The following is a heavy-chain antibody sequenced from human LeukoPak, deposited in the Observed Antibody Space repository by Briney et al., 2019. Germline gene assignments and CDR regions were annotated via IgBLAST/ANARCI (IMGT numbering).Heavy chain of an antibody. J-gene: IGHJ4*02. CDR2: ISISSSYI. Sequence: PWGSLRLSCAASGFTFSSYSIIWVRQAPGKGLEWVSSISISSSYIYYADSVKGRFTISRDNAKNSLYLQMNSLRAEDTAVYYCARGPQKNGHSSGYPGYFDYWGQGTLVTVSS. CDR3: ARGPQKNGHSSGYPGYFDY. CDR1: GFTFSSYS. V-gene: IGHV3-21*01. D-gene: IGHD3-22*01.